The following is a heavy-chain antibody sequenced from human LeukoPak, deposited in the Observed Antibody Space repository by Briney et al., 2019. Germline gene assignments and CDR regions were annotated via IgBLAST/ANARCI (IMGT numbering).Heavy chain of an antibody. J-gene: IGHJ4*02. D-gene: IGHD5-18*01. Sequence: GGSLRLSCAASGFTFSSYWMNWVRQAPGKGLEWVANIKQDGSEKYCVDSLKGRFTISRDNAKNSLYLQMNSLRAEDTAVYYCARGGNTAMVTEGYWGQGTLVTVSS. CDR3: ARGGNTAMVTEGY. CDR1: GFTFSSYW. V-gene: IGHV3-7*01. CDR2: IKQDGSEK.